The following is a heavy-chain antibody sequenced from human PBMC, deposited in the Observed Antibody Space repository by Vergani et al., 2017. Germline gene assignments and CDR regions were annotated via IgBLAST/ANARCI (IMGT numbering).Heavy chain of an antibody. V-gene: IGHV4-39*01. D-gene: IGHD5-12*01. J-gene: IGHJ4*02. Sequence: QLQLQESGPGLVKPSETLSLTCTVSGGSISSSSYYWGWIRQPPGKGLEWIGSIYYSGSTYYNPSLKSRVTISVDTSKNQFSLKLSSVTAADTAVYYCASSIVATMNFDYWGQGTLVTVSS. CDR2: IYYSGST. CDR1: GGSISSSSYY. CDR3: ASSIVATMNFDY.